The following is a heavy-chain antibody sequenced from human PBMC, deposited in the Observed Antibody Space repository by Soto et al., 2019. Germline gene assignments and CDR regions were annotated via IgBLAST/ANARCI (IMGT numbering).Heavy chain of an antibody. CDR2: IIPIFGTA. V-gene: IGHV1-69*01. CDR1: GGTFSSYS. Sequence: QVQLVQAGAEVKKPGSSVKVSCKASGGTFSSYSINWVRQAPGQGLEWMGEIIPIFGTANYAQKFQGRVTITADESTSTNYMELSSLRSEDTAVYYCARDGGRHSGGIDYWGQGTLVTGSS. CDR3: ARDGGRHSGGIDY. J-gene: IGHJ4*02. D-gene: IGHD1-26*01.